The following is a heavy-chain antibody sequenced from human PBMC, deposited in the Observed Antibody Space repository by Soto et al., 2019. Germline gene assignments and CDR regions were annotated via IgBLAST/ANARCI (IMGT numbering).Heavy chain of an antibody. J-gene: IGHJ4*02. V-gene: IGHV3-23*01. CDR2: VSGTGGSA. CDR1: GFTFSSYA. CDR3: ARGSAYSDYDLEY. D-gene: IGHD4-17*01. Sequence: RGGSLRLSCAASGFTFSSYAMHWVRQAPGKGLEWVAGVSGTGGSAYYADSVKGRFTISRDKSTNTLYLHMNSLRAEDTAVYYCARGSAYSDYDLEYWGQGTLVTVSS.